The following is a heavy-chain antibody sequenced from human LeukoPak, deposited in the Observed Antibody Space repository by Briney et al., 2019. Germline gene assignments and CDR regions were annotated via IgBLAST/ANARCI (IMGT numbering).Heavy chain of an antibody. CDR1: GGTFGNYA. Sequence: SVKVSCEASGGTFGNYAISWVRQAPGQGLEWMGGIIPIFGTANYAQKFQGRVTITADESTSTAYMELSSLRSEDTAVYYCARGPLGGYYDSSGYYYGMDVWGQGTTVTVSS. V-gene: IGHV1-69*13. CDR3: ARGPLGGYYDSSGYYYGMDV. CDR2: IIPIFGTA. J-gene: IGHJ6*02. D-gene: IGHD3-22*01.